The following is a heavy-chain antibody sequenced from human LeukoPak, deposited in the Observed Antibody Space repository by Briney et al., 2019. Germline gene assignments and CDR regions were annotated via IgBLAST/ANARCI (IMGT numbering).Heavy chain of an antibody. CDR3: AKDFTPYYYDSGGWQWFDP. J-gene: IGHJ5*02. CDR2: ISYDGSNK. D-gene: IGHD3-22*01. CDR1: GFTFSSYA. Sequence: PGGSLRLSCAASGFTFSSYAMRWVRQAPGKGLEWVAVISYDGSNKYYADSVKGRFTISRDNSKNTLYLQMNSLRAEDTAVYYCAKDFTPYYYDSGGWQWFDPWGQGTLVTVSS. V-gene: IGHV3-30*04.